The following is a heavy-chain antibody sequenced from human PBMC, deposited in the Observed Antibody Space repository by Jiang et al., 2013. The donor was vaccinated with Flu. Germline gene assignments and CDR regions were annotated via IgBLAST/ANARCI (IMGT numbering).Heavy chain of an antibody. V-gene: IGHV3-7*01. CDR3: ATSRH. J-gene: IGHJ1*01. CDR1: GFTFSASW. Sequence: QLAESGGGSVQPGGSLRLSCAASGFTFSASWMSWVRQAPGKGLEWVANIKEDGSYKDYVDSVKGRFTISRDNAKNSLFLQMNSLRAEDTAVYYCATSRHWGQGTLVTVTS. CDR2: IKEDGSYK.